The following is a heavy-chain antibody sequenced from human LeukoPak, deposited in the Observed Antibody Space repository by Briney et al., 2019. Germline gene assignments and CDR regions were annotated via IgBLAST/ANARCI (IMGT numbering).Heavy chain of an antibody. D-gene: IGHD2-2*01. CDR1: GFTFSSYG. Sequence: PGGSLRLSCAASGFTFSSYGMHWVRQAPGKGLEWVAFIRYDGSNKYYADSVKGRFTISRDNSKNTQYLQMNSLRAEDTAVYYCAKEGHCSSTSCYDWEGIWFDPWGQGTLVTVSS. CDR3: AKEGHCSSTSCYDWEGIWFDP. CDR2: IRYDGSNK. J-gene: IGHJ5*02. V-gene: IGHV3-30*02.